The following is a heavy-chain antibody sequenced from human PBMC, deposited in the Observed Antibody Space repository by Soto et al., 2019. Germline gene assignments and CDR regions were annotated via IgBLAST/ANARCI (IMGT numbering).Heavy chain of an antibody. D-gene: IGHD6-19*01. Sequence: GESLKISCKVSVWTFINYWIAWARQMPGKGLEWMGLIFPGDSDARYSSSFACQVTISVDKSITTAYLHWSSLEASDSAVYYCATQGDMAATPADAFDIWGQGTLVTVSS. V-gene: IGHV5-51*01. CDR3: ATQGDMAATPADAFDI. CDR2: IFPGDSDA. CDR1: VWTFINYW. J-gene: IGHJ3*02.